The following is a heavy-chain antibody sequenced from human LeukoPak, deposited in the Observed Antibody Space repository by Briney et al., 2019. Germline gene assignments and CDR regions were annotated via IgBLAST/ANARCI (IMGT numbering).Heavy chain of an antibody. D-gene: IGHD2-15*01. J-gene: IGHJ6*02. Sequence: GASVKVSCTASGYTFTSYAMHWVRQAPGQRLEWMGWINAGNGNTKYSQKFQGRVTITRDTSASTAYMELSSLRSEDTAVYYCARNDIVVVVADQDYYGMDVWGQGTTVAVSS. CDR3: ARNDIVVVVADQDYYGMDV. CDR1: GYTFTSYA. CDR2: INAGNGNT. V-gene: IGHV1-3*01.